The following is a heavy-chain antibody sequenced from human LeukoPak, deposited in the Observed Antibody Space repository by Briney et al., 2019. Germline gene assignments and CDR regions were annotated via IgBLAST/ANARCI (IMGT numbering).Heavy chain of an antibody. CDR3: ARAMT. CDR1: GFTFSGYW. CDR2: IKPDGSDK. V-gene: IGHV3-7*01. Sequence: GGSLRLSCAASGFTFSGYWMSWIRQAPGKGLEWVANIKPDGSDKAYVDSVKGRFTISRDNTKNSLYLQMSSLRAEDTAVYYCARAMTWGQGTLVSVSS. J-gene: IGHJ5*02.